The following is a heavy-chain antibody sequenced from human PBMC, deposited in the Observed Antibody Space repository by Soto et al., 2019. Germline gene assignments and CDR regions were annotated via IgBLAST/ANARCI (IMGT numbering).Heavy chain of an antibody. CDR1: GFTFSSSW. CDR3: ASGPMGWYGYDS. V-gene: IGHV3-74*01. D-gene: IGHD6-19*01. Sequence: EVQLVESGGGLVQPGGSLRLSCAASGFTFSSSWMHWVRQAPGKGLVWVSRINSDGSTTNYADSVKGRFTISRDNAKNTLYLQMNRLIAEDTCVYYCASGPMGWYGYDSWGQGTLVTRAS. CDR2: INSDGSTT. J-gene: IGHJ4*02.